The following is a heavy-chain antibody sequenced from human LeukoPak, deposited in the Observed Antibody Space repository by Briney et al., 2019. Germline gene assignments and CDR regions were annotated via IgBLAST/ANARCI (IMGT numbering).Heavy chain of an antibody. J-gene: IGHJ5*02. D-gene: IGHD6-13*01. CDR2: ISHDGSRK. CDR1: GSTFSGYA. CDR3: ARDGLPHSSSWYGWFDP. V-gene: IGHV3-30*03. Sequence: KPGGSLRLSCAASGSTFSGYAMHWVRQAPGKGLEWVAVISHDGSRKNYADSVKGQFTISRDNSKNTLSLQMNSLRPEDTAVYYCARDGLPHSSSWYGWFDPWGQGTLVTVSS.